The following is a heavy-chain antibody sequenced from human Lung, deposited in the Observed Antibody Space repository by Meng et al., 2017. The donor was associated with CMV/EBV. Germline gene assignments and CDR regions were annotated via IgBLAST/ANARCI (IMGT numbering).Heavy chain of an antibody. CDR2: IYPGDFDT. CDR3: ARLGGDGYLDAFDF. Sequence: GGSLRLXXKATGYSFTKNWIGWVRQMPGKCLEWMGVIYPGDFDTRYSPSFRGQVTISADRSITTAYLQWSSLKASDTAMYYCARLGGDGYLDAFDFWGQGTXVTVSS. CDR1: GYSFTKNW. V-gene: IGHV5-51*01. J-gene: IGHJ3*01. D-gene: IGHD5-24*01.